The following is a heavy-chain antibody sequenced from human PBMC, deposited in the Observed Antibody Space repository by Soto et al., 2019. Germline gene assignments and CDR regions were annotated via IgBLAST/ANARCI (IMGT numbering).Heavy chain of an antibody. CDR1: GYTLTELS. Sequence: ASVKVSCKVSGYTLTELSMHWVRQAPGKGLEWMGGFDPEDGETIYAQKFQGRVTMTEDTSTDTAYMELSGLRSEDTAVYYCATPTAAYYYYGMDVWGQGTTVTVSS. V-gene: IGHV1-24*01. CDR2: FDPEDGET. CDR3: ATPTAAYYYYGMDV. D-gene: IGHD2-2*01. J-gene: IGHJ6*02.